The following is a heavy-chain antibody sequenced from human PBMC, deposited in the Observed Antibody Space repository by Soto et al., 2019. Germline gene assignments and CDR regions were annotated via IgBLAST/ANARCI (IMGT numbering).Heavy chain of an antibody. CDR1: GGSISSYY. Sequence: SETLSLTCTVSGGSISSYYWSWIRQPPGKGLEWFGYIYNSGSTNYNPSLKSRVTISVDTSKNQFSLKLSSVTAADTAVYYCARDASHSTLAGIDYWGQGTLVTVSS. D-gene: IGHD1-1*01. V-gene: IGHV4-59*01. CDR3: ARDASHSTLAGIDY. CDR2: IYNSGST. J-gene: IGHJ4*02.